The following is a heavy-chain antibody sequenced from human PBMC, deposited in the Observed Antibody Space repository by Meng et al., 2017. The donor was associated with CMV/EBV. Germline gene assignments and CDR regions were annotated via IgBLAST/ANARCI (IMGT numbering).Heavy chain of an antibody. Sequence: QAQHTTLGSGLLEPSECLSLPCDVYCGSFSVYYWSWIRQPPGKGLEWIGEISHSGSTNYNPSLKSRVTISVDTSKNQFSLKLSSVTAADTAVYYCARESMVRGEDWGQGTLVTVSS. D-gene: IGHD3-10*01. J-gene: IGHJ4*02. CDR3: ARESMVRGED. CDR2: ISHSGST. CDR1: CGSFSVYY. V-gene: IGHV4-34*01.